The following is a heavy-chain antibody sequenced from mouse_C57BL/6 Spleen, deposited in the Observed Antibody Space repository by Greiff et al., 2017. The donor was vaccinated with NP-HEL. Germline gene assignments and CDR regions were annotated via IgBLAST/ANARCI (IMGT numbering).Heavy chain of an antibody. CDR2: IDPSDSET. CDR1: GYTFTSYW. J-gene: IGHJ3*01. Sequence: QVQLQQPGAELVRPGSSVKLSCKASGYTFTSYWMHWVKQRPIQGLEWIGNIDPSDSETHYNQKFKDKATLTVDKSSSTAYMQLSSLTSEDSAVYYCARPLITTVVSPFAYWGQGTLVTVSA. CDR3: ARPLITTVVSPFAY. D-gene: IGHD1-1*01. V-gene: IGHV1-52*01.